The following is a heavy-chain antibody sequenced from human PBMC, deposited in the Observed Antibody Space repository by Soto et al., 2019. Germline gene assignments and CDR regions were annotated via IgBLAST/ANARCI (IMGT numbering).Heavy chain of an antibody. CDR3: ARQWHGPKVAATQDYYYGMDV. V-gene: IGHV4-39*01. J-gene: IGHJ6*02. CDR1: GGSISSSSYY. Sequence: PSETLSLTCTVSGGSISSSSYYWGWIRQPPGKGLEWIGSIYYSGSTYYNPSLKSRVTISVDTSKNQFSLKLSSVTAADTAVYYCARQWHGPKVAATQDYYYGMDVGGQGTTVTVS. CDR2: IYYSGST. D-gene: IGHD2-15*01.